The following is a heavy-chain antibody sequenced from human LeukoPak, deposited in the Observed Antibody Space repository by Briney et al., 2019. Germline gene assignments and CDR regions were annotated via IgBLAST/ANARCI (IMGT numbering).Heavy chain of an antibody. CDR2: IIPMFGTP. D-gene: IGHD2/OR15-2a*01. Sequence: GASVKVSCKASGGTFSNYAINWVRQAPGQGLEWMEGIIPMFGTPKYAQKFQGRVRITADESTSTAYMELSSLRSEDTAFYYCAGLSSIATAPVDSWGQGTLVSVSS. J-gene: IGHJ4*02. V-gene: IGHV1-69*13. CDR1: GGTFSNYA. CDR3: AGLSSIATAPVDS.